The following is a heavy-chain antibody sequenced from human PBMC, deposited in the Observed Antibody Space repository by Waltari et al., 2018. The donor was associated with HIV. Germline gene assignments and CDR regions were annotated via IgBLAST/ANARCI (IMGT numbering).Heavy chain of an antibody. CDR3: ARDSGPYYYDSSGYASFDY. CDR1: GFTFSRYS. J-gene: IGHJ4*02. V-gene: IGHV3-21*01. D-gene: IGHD3-22*01. CDR2: ISSSSSYI. Sequence: EVQLVESGGGLVKHGGSLRLSCAACGFTFSRYSMNWVRQAPGKGLEWVPSISSSSSYIDYADSVKGRFTISRDNAKNSLYLQMNSLRAEDTAVYYCARDSGPYYYDSSGYASFDYWGRGTLVTVSS.